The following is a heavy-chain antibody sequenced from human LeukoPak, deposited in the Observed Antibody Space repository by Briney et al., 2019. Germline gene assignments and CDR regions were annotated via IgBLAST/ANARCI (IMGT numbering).Heavy chain of an antibody. CDR2: IYYSGST. V-gene: IGHV4-59*01. CDR3: ARVSYSSSWYPYYCYYMDV. D-gene: IGHD6-13*01. CDR1: GGSISSYY. Sequence: PSETLSLTCTVSGGSISSYYWSWIRQPPGKGLEWIGYIYYSGSTNYNPSLKSRVTISVDTSKNQFSLKLSSVTAADTAVYYCARVSYSSSWYPYYCYYMDVWGKGTTVTVSS. J-gene: IGHJ6*03.